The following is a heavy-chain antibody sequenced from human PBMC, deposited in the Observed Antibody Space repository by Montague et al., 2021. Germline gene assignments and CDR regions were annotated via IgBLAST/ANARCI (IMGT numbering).Heavy chain of an antibody. J-gene: IGHJ6*03. Sequence: SETLSLTCCVSGDSISSKGNFWGWIRQPPGKGLEWIGVLDYSGTTYYSPSLRSRVTISVDTSKSQFSLKVTAVTAADTAVYYCARHRSRHHSMAFVASDHYFYMDVWGTGTTVAVSS. D-gene: IGHD2/OR15-2a*01. CDR3: ARHRSRHHSMAFVASDHYFYMDV. CDR1: GDSISSKGNF. CDR2: LDYSGTT. V-gene: IGHV4-39*01.